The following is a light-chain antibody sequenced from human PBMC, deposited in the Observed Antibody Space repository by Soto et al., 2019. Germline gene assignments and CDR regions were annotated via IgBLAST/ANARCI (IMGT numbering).Light chain of an antibody. J-gene: IGLJ2*01. CDR2: RDN. Sequence: QSVLTQPPSASGTPGQRVAISCSGGSSDIGSNPVNWYLHLPGAAPKLLIYRDNQRPSGLPDRFSGSKSGTSASLTISGLQSEDEADYFCSAWDDNIYGPVFGGGTTLTVL. CDR1: SSDIGSNP. V-gene: IGLV1-44*01. CDR3: SAWDDNIYGPV.